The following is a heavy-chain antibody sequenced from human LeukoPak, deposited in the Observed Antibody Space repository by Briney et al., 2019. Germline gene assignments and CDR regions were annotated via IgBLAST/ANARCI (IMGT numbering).Heavy chain of an antibody. CDR3: AKDRQLGFDY. Sequence: PGGSLRLSCAASGFTFSDFGIHWVRQAPGKGLEWVAFIRYEGSEKYYADSVKGRITMSRDTSKNTLYLQMNSLRAEDTAVYYCAKDRQLGFDYWGQGTLVTVSS. CDR1: GFTFSDFG. D-gene: IGHD6-6*01. CDR2: IRYEGSEK. V-gene: IGHV3-30*02. J-gene: IGHJ4*02.